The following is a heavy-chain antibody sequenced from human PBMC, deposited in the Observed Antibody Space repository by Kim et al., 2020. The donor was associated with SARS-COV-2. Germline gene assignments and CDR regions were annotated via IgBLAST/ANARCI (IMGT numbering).Heavy chain of an antibody. V-gene: IGHV3-48*03. CDR3: AALDSVQVPGGI. Sequence: YGDPVKGRVHMSRDNDKNSVYLQMNSLRSEDTAIYYCAALDSVQVPGGIWGQGTLVTVSS. J-gene: IGHJ4*02. D-gene: IGHD3-10*01.